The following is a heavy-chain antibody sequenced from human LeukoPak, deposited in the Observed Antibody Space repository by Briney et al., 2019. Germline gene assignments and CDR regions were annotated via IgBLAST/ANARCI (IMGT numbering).Heavy chain of an antibody. Sequence: SETLSLTCTVSGGSISSSTYYWGWIRQPPGKGLEWIGSIYYRGSTYYNPSLKSRVTISVDTSKNQFSLKLSSVTAADTAVYFCARQSSTTVLYYFGYWGQGTLVTVSS. CDR2: IYYRGST. D-gene: IGHD4-11*01. CDR3: ARQSSTTVLYYFGY. CDR1: GGSISSSTYY. J-gene: IGHJ4*02. V-gene: IGHV4-39*01.